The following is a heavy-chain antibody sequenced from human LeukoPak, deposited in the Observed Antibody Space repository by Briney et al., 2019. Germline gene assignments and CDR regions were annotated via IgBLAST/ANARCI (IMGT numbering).Heavy chain of an antibody. Sequence: SETLSLTCTVSGGSISSSSYYWGWIRQPPGKGLEWIGSIYHSGSTYYNPSLKSRVTISVDTSKNQFSLKLSSVTAADTAVYYCARGKSITMIVVATDSGLFDYWGQGTLVTVSS. D-gene: IGHD3-22*01. J-gene: IGHJ4*02. CDR2: IYHSGST. CDR1: GGSISSSSYY. V-gene: IGHV4-39*07. CDR3: ARGKSITMIVVATDSGLFDY.